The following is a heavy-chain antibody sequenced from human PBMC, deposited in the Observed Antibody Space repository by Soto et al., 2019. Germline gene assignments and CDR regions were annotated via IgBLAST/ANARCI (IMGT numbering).Heavy chain of an antibody. D-gene: IGHD3-10*01. CDR2: IYYSGST. V-gene: IGHV4-31*03. Sequence: QVQLQESGPGLVKPSQTLSLTCTVSGGSISSGGYYWSWIRQHPGKGLEWIGYIYYSGSTYYNPSLKSRVTIAVDTSKNQFSLKLSSVTAADTAVYYCARGLLWCGELPPSFDYWGQGTLVTVSS. J-gene: IGHJ4*02. CDR3: ARGLLWCGELPPSFDY. CDR1: GGSISSGGYY.